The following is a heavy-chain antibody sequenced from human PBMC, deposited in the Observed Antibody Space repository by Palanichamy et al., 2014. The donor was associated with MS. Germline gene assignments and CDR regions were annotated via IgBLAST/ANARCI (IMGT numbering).Heavy chain of an antibody. V-gene: IGHV3-23*01. D-gene: IGHD6-19*01. Sequence: EEQLLESGGGLVQPGGSLRLSCAASGFTFSSYAMSWVRQAPGKGLEWVSTISGSGGTTYYADSVKGRFIISRDNSKSMLYLQMNSLRAEDTAIYYCTKDFHSSGWFQNWFDPWGQGTLVTVSS. CDR1: GFTFSSYA. J-gene: IGHJ5*02. CDR2: ISGSGGTT. CDR3: TKDFHSSGWFQNWFDP.